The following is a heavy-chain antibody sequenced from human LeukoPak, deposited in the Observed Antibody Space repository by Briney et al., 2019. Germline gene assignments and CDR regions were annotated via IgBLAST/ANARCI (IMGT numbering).Heavy chain of an antibody. J-gene: IGHJ6*03. CDR3: ARGVAALMDV. Sequence: GGSLRLSCAASGFTFSTYSMNWVRQAPGKGLEWVANIKQDASEKYYVDSVRGRFTISRDNAKNSLYLQMDSLRGEDTAVYFCARGVAALMDVWGKGTTVTVSS. V-gene: IGHV3-7*04. CDR2: IKQDASEK. CDR1: GFTFSTYS. D-gene: IGHD6-6*01.